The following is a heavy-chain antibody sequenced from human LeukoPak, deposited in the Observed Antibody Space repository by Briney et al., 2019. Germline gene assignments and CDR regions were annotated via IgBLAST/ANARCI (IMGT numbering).Heavy chain of an antibody. V-gene: IGHV1-69*04. Sequence: SVKVSCKASGGSFRSHGISWVRQAPGQGLEWMGRLIPVLNIRNYAQSLQGRVTITADKSADKSTNTAYMELSSLRIEDTALYYCVSGDGDPFDYWGQGTLVTVSS. D-gene: IGHD4-17*01. CDR3: VSGDGDPFDY. J-gene: IGHJ4*02. CDR1: GGSFRSHG. CDR2: LIPVLNIR.